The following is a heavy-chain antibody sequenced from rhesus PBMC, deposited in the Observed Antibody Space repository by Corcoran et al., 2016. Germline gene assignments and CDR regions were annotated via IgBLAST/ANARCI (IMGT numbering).Heavy chain of an antibody. V-gene: IGHV3S18*01. D-gene: IGHD3-3*01. J-gene: IGHJ4*01. Sequence: EVQLVESGGGLAQPGGSLRLTCAASGFTFTDYYMYWVRRAPGKGLEWVEAINYLCGSTYYSDTGKGRVTMSRDNAKKTVFRQMDNLRPEDTAVYYCARDQRGTYATGYYLDYWGLGV. CDR1: GFTFTDYY. CDR3: ARDQRGTYATGYYLDY. CDR2: INYLCGST.